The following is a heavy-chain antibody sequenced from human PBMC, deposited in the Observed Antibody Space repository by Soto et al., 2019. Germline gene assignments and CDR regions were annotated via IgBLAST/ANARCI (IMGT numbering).Heavy chain of an antibody. CDR2: FFFSGSM. CDR1: GGSLGGGSYY. Sequence: SERMSLTRPVYGGSLGGGSYYWGRIRKPPGHGLGCIWSFFFSGSMNNNPSRRSRVTLSVDTSKSQYSLKLSSVTPTDTAVFYCARHLASIRSFDFWGQGTLVTVSS. CDR3: ARHLASIRSFDF. J-gene: IGHJ4*02. V-gene: IGHV4-39*01.